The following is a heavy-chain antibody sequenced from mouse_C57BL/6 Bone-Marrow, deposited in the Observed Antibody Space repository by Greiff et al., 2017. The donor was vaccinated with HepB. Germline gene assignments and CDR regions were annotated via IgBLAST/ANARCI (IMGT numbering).Heavy chain of an antibody. J-gene: IGHJ3*01. CDR3: ASDYYDYDGAWFAY. CDR1: GFNIKNTY. V-gene: IGHV14-3*01. CDR2: IDPANGNT. Sequence: VHVKQSVAELVRPGASVKLSCTASGFNIKNTYMHWVKQRPEQGLEWIGRIDPANGNTKYAPKFQGKATITADTSSNTAYLQLSSLTSEDTAIYYCASDYYDYDGAWFAYWGQGTLVTVSA. D-gene: IGHD2-4*01.